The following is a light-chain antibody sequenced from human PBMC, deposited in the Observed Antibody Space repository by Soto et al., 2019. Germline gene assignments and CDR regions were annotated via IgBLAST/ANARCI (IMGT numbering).Light chain of an antibody. J-gene: IGLJ7*01. CDR2: SNN. V-gene: IGLV1-44*01. Sequence: QPVLTQPPSASGTPGQRVTISCSGSSSNIGSNTVNWYQQLPGTAPKLLTYSNNQRPSGVPDRFSGSKSGTSASLAISGLQSEDEADYYCAAWDDSLNGAVFGGGTQLTVL. CDR1: SSNIGSNT. CDR3: AAWDDSLNGAV.